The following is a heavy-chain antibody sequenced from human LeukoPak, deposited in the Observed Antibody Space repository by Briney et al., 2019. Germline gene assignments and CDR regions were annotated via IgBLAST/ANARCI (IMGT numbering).Heavy chain of an antibody. Sequence: GGSLRLSCAASGFTFSSSSMHWIRQPPGKGLVWVSLINRDGSSTLYADSVKGRFTISRDNAKNTLYLHMNSLRAEDTAVYYCVRDMYTRSGDDFWGPGSLVTVSS. CDR3: VRDMYTRSGDDF. CDR2: INRDGSST. CDR1: GFTFSSSS. D-gene: IGHD6-13*01. J-gene: IGHJ4*02. V-gene: IGHV3-74*01.